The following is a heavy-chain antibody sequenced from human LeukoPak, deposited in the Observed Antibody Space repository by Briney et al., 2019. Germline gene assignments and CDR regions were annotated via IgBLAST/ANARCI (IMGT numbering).Heavy chain of an antibody. D-gene: IGHD5-12*01. CDR2: ISGSGGST. J-gene: IGHJ4*02. Sequence: GGSLRLSCAASGFTFSSYAMSWVRQAPGKGLEWVSAISGSGGSTYYADSVRGRFTISRDNTENSLFLQMNRLTAEDTAVYYCTRDRGYSGYAHGYWGQGSLVTVSS. V-gene: IGHV3-23*01. CDR3: TRDRGYSGYAHGY. CDR1: GFTFSSYA.